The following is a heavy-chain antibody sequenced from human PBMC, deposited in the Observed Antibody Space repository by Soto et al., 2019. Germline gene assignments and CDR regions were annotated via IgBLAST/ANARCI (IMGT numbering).Heavy chain of an antibody. Sequence: ASVKVSFKASGYTFTAQYLHWVRKAPGEGLEWMGWINPTTGATRYAQKFQGRVTMTRDTSMSTAYLEVRSLRPDDTAVYYCAKGDSGWVSWFDPWGQGTLVTVS. CDR2: INPTTGAT. CDR3: AKGDSGWVSWFDP. V-gene: IGHV1-2*02. J-gene: IGHJ5*02. D-gene: IGHD3-16*01. CDR1: GYTFTAQY.